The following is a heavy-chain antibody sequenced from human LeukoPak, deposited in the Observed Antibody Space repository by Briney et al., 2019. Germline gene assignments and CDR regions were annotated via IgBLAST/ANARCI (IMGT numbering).Heavy chain of an antibody. CDR2: IYYSGST. J-gene: IGHJ4*02. D-gene: IGHD5-12*01. CDR3: ATERTGYDFIF. CDR1: GGSISSGGYY. Sequence: SETLSLTWTVSGGSISSGGYYWSWIRQRPGKGLEWIGYIYYSGSTYYNPSLKSRVTISVDTSKNQFSLKLSSVTAADTAVYYCATERTGYDFIFWGQGTLVTVSS. V-gene: IGHV4-31*02.